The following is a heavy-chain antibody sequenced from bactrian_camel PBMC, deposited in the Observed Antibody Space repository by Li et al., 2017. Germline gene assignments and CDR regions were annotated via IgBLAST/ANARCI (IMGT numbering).Heavy chain of an antibody. D-gene: IGHD1*01. J-gene: IGHJ6*01. V-gene: IGHV3S28*01. Sequence: QLVESGGGLVQPGGSLRLSCAASGFTVSSYYMSWVRQAPGKQREGVAAIDRDGTTVYKDSVKGRFTTSRDNAKSTLYLQMNNLSPEDSAMYYCAADGGAWSSSKLRLGDFRFWGQGTQVTVS. CDR1: GFTVSSYY. CDR3: AADGGAWSSSKLRLGDFRF. CDR2: IDRDGTT.